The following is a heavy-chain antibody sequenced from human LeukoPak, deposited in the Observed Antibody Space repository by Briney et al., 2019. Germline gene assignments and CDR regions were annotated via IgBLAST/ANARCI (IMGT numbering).Heavy chain of an antibody. CDR1: GFTFSSYW. J-gene: IGHJ4*02. Sequence: GGSLRLSCAASGFTFSSYWMSWVRRAPGKGLEWVANIKQDGSEKYYVDSVKGRFTISRDNAKNSLYLQMNSLRAEDTAVYYCARSIREVEMATIGYWGQGTLVTVSS. V-gene: IGHV3-7*01. D-gene: IGHD5-24*01. CDR3: ARSIREVEMATIGY. CDR2: IKQDGSEK.